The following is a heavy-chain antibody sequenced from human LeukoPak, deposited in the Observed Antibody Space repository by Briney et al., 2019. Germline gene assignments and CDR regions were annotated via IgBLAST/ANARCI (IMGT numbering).Heavy chain of an antibody. J-gene: IGHJ6*02. CDR2: ISYDGSNK. CDR1: GFTFSSYA. Sequence: GGSLRLSSAASGFTFSSYAMHWVRQAPGKGLEWVAVISYDGSNKYYADSVKGRFTISRDNSKNTLYLQMNSLRAEDTAVYYCARDGYCSSTSCYSYYYGMDVWGQGTTVTVSS. D-gene: IGHD2-2*03. CDR3: ARDGYCSSTSCYSYYYGMDV. V-gene: IGHV3-30-3*01.